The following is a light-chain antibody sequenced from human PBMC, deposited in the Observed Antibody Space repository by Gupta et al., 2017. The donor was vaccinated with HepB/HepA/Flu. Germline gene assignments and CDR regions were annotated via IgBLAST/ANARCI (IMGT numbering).Light chain of an antibody. Sequence: DIVMTQSPDSLAVSLGERATINCKSSQSVLYSSNNKNYLAWYQQKPGQPPKLLIYWASTRESGVPDSFSGRGSGTDFTLTISSRQAEDVAVYHCQQKNSFPWTFGQGTKVEIK. J-gene: IGKJ1*01. CDR3: QQKNSFPWT. CDR1: QSVLYSSNNKNY. CDR2: WAS. V-gene: IGKV4-1*01.